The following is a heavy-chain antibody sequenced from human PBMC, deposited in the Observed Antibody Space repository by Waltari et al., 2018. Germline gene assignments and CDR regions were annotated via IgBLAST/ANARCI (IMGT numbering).Heavy chain of an antibody. CDR2: AFFDGIKT. CDR1: GFRVSVFG. V-gene: IGHV3-30*18. Sequence: QVQLVESGGGVVQPGMSLRLSCAASGFRVSVFGMHWVRQAPDKGLEWVALAFFDGIKTDYAESVRGRFTISRDDSKNTLYLDINNLRVDDTGIYYCAKDAFGNTYLDHWGQGTVVTVSS. J-gene: IGHJ5*02. D-gene: IGHD3-10*01. CDR3: AKDAFGNTYLDH.